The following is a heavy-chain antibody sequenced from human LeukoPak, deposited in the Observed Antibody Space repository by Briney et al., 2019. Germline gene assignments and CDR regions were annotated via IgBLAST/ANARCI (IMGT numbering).Heavy chain of an antibody. V-gene: IGHV3-48*01. Sequence: GGSLRLSCAASGFTFSSSSMNWVRQAPGKGLEWLSYISSTSNTIYYADSVKGRFTISRDNARNSLYLQMNSLRAEDTAIYYCAREIVGPTLYYFDYWGQGTLVTVSS. D-gene: IGHD1-26*01. CDR3: AREIVGPTLYYFDY. CDR2: ISSTSNTI. J-gene: IGHJ4*02. CDR1: GFTFSSSS.